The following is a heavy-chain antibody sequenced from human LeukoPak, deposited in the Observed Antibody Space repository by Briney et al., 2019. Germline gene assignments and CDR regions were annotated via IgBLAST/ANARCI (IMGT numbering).Heavy chain of an antibody. V-gene: IGHV4-39*07. Sequence: SETLSLTCTVSGGSISNSDYYGGWIRQPPGKGLEWIGSIYYSGSTYYNPSLKSRVTISLDTSKNQFSLKLTSVTDADTAVYYCARSVTTSPRYYNWFDPWGQGTLVTVSS. CDR1: GGSISNSDYY. D-gene: IGHD4-11*01. CDR3: ARSVTTSPRYYNWFDP. J-gene: IGHJ5*02. CDR2: IYYSGST.